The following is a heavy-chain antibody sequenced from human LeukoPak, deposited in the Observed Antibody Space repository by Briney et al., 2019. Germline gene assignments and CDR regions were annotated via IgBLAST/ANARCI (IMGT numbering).Heavy chain of an antibody. Sequence: SETLSLTCAVYGGSLSGYYWSWIRQPPGKGLEWIGEIKHSGSTNYNPSLKSRVTISVDTSKNQFSLKLSSVTAADTAVYYCARAKIGPYDYVWGSYRRYYFDYWGQGTLVTVSS. CDR2: IKHSGST. V-gene: IGHV4-34*01. CDR1: GGSLSGYY. J-gene: IGHJ4*02. CDR3: ARAKIGPYDYVWGSYRRYYFDY. D-gene: IGHD3-16*02.